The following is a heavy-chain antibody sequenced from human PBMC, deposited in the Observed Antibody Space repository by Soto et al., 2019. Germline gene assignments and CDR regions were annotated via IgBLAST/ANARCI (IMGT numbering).Heavy chain of an antibody. CDR1: GFTFSDYY. CDR3: ASVVIKARVVDAFDI. CDR2: ISSSSSYT. V-gene: IGHV3-11*06. D-gene: IGHD3-22*01. J-gene: IGHJ3*02. Sequence: PGGSLRLSCAASGFTFSDYYMSWIRQAPGKGLEWVSYISSSSSYTNYADSVKGRFTISRDNAKNSLYLQMNSLRAEDTAVYYCASVVIKARVVDAFDIWGQGTMVTVSS.